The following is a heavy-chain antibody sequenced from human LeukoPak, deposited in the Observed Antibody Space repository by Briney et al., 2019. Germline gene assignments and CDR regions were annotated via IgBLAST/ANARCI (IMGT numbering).Heavy chain of an antibody. J-gene: IGHJ4*02. V-gene: IGHV4-39*01. Sequence: SETLSLTCTVSGGSISSSSYYWGWSRQPPGKWLEWIRSIYYSGSTYYNPSLKSRLTISVDTSKNQFSLKLSSVTDADTAVYYCAGGVGRHYDSSGYYYWGQGTLVTVSS. CDR1: GGSISSSSYY. CDR3: AGGVGRHYDSSGYYY. D-gene: IGHD3-22*01. CDR2: IYYSGST.